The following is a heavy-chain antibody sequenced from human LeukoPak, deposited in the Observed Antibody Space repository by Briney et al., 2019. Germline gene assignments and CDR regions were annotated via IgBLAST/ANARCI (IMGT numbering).Heavy chain of an antibody. D-gene: IGHD1-26*01. CDR1: GGSISSTNQ. CDR3: SRESGAFCPFGY. V-gene: IGHV4-4*02. CDR2: ISLTGET. Sequence: PSETLSLTCDVSGGSISSTNQWSWVRQPPGQGLEWIGEISLTGETNYNPSLNGRVTMSLDKSRNQLSLKLTSVTAADTAIYYCSRESGAFCPFGYWGQGTLVIVPP. J-gene: IGHJ4*02.